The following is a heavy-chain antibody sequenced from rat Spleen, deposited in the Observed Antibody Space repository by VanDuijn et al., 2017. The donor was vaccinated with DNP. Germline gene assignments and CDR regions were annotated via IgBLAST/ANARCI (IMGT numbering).Heavy chain of an antibody. V-gene: IGHV5-7*01. CDR1: GFTFSDYN. CDR3: ARPDY. CDR2: IGFDGTNT. J-gene: IGHJ2*01. Sequence: EVQLVETGGGLVQPGRSLKLSCAASGFTFSDYNMVWVRQAPKKGLEWVATIGFDGTNTYYRDSVKGRFTVSRDNAKSTLYLQMDSLRSEDTATYYCARPDYWGQGVRVTVSS.